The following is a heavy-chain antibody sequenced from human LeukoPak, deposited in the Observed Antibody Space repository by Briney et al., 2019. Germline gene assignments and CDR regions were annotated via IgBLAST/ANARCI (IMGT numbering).Heavy chain of an antibody. CDR2: ISYDGSNK. D-gene: IGHD2-21*02. V-gene: IGHV3-30-3*01. J-gene: IGHJ3*02. Sequence: QPGRSLRLSCAASGFTFSSYAMHWVRQAPGKGLEWVAVISYDGSNKYYADSVKGRFTISRDNSKNTLYLQMNSLRAEDTAVYYCARYCGGDCGLDAFDIWGQGTMVTVSS. CDR3: ARYCGGDCGLDAFDI. CDR1: GFTFSSYA.